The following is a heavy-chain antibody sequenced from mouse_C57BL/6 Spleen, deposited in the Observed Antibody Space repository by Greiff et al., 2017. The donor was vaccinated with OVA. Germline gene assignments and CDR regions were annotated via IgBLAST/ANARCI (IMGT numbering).Heavy chain of an antibody. Sequence: VQLKQSGPELVKPGASVKISCKASGSAFSSSWMNWVKQRPGKGLEWIGRIYPGDGDTNYNGKFKGKATLTADKSSSTAYMQLSSLTSEDSAVYVCARRGSYCGSSYGLDYWGQGTTLTVSS. J-gene: IGHJ2*01. CDR3: ARRGSYCGSSYGLDY. CDR1: GSAFSSSW. CDR2: IYPGDGDT. V-gene: IGHV1-82*01. D-gene: IGHD1-1*01.